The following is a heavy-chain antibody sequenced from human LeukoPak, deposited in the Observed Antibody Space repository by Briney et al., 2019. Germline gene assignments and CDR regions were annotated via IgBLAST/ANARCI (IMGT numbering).Heavy chain of an antibody. D-gene: IGHD3-3*01. CDR3: ARSVDFWSGYYFDY. CDR1: GFTFSSYS. V-gene: IGHV3-33*08. Sequence: GGSLRLSCAASGFTFSSYSMNWVRQAPGKGLEWVAFIRYDGSNKYYADSVKGRFTISRDNSKNTLYLQMNSLRAEDTAVYYCARSVDFWSGYYFDYWGQGTLVTVSS. CDR2: IRYDGSNK. J-gene: IGHJ4*02.